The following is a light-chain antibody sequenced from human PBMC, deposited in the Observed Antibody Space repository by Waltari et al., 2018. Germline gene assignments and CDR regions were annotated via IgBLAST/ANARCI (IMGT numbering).Light chain of an antibody. V-gene: IGLV2-23*02. CDR2: EVS. CDR1: SSDFGSYKF. CDR3: CSYAGSSTLV. Sequence: QSALTQPASVSGSPGQSIPISCTGTSSDFGSYKFVSWYQQHPGKAPKLMIYEVSKRPSGVSNRFSGSKSGNTASLTISGLQAEDEADYYCCSYAGSSTLVFGGGTKLTVL. J-gene: IGLJ2*01.